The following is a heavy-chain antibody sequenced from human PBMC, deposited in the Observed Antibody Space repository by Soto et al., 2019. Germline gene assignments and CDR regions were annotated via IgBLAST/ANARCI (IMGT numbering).Heavy chain of an antibody. CDR2: ISWNSGSI. V-gene: IGHV3-9*01. CDR3: AKGYYDFWSGDTHFDY. J-gene: IGHJ4*02. CDR1: GFTFDDYA. Sequence: GGSLRLSCAASGFTFDDYAMHWVRQAPGKGLEWVSGISWNSGSIGYADSVKGRFTISRDNAKNSLYLQMNSLRAEDTALYYCAKGYYDFWSGDTHFDYLGQGTLVTVSS. D-gene: IGHD3-3*01.